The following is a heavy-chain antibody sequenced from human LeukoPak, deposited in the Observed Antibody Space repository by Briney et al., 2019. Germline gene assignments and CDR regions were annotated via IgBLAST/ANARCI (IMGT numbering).Heavy chain of an antibody. D-gene: IGHD3-10*02. J-gene: IGHJ5*02. Sequence: VSVKVSCKASGDTFSGYYLHWVRQAPGQGLEWMGWINPNSGGTNYAQKFQGRVTMTRDTSISTAYMELSRLRSDDTAVYYCARDPGRNNYVRRNWFDPWGQGTLVTVSS. CDR1: GDTFSGYY. CDR2: INPNSGGT. CDR3: ARDPGRNNYVRRNWFDP. V-gene: IGHV1-2*02.